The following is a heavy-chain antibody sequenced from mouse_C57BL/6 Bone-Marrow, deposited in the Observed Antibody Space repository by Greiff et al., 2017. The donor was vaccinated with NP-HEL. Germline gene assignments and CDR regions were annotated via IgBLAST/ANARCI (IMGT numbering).Heavy chain of an antibody. CDR2: IYPGSGNT. CDR3: AREGLSLYYFDY. D-gene: IGHD6-5*01. V-gene: IGHV1-66*01. J-gene: IGHJ2*01. Sequence: VMLVESGPELVKPGASVKISCKASGYSFTSYYIHWVKQRPGQGLEWIGWIYPGSGNTKYNEKFKGKATLTADTSSSTAYMQLSSLTSEDSAVYYCAREGLSLYYFDYWGQGTTLTVSS. CDR1: GYSFTSYY.